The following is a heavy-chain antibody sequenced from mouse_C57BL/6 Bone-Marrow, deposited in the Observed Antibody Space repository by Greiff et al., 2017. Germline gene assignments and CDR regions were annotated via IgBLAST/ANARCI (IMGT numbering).Heavy chain of an antibody. CDR3: ASLLSYPDWYLDV. CDR1: GYTFTGYW. Sequence: QVQLKQPGAELMKPGASVKLSCKASGYTFTGYWIEWVKQRPGHGLEWIGEIEPAGSYTNYNQKFKGKATLTVDTSSSTAYMQLSSLTSEDSAVYYCASLLSYPDWYLDVWGTGTSVTVSS. V-gene: IGHV1-50*01. CDR2: IEPAGSYT. J-gene: IGHJ1*03. D-gene: IGHD2-1*01.